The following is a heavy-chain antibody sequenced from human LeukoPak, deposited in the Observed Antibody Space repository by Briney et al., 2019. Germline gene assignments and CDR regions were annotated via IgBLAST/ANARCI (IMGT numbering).Heavy chain of an antibody. CDR2: INPSGGST. V-gene: IGHV1-46*01. J-gene: IGHJ3*02. CDR1: GYTFTSYY. D-gene: IGHD3-22*01. Sequence: ASVKVSCKASGYTFTSYYMHWVRQAPGQGLEWMGIINPSGGSTSYAQKFQGRVTMTRDTSTSTVYMELSSLRSEDTAVYYCARDPPYCYDSEAFDIWGQGTMVTVSS. CDR3: ARDPPYCYDSEAFDI.